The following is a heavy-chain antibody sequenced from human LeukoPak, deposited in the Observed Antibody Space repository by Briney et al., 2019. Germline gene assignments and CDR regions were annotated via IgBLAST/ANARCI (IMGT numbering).Heavy chain of an antibody. CDR1: GGSISSGDFP. J-gene: IGHJ4*02. V-gene: IGHV4-30-2*01. CDR2: IFHTGHT. Sequence: SQTLSLTCAVSGGSISSGDFPWSWIRQPPGKGLEWIGYIFHTGHTSFNPSLKSRVTISVDMSKNQLSLRLTSVTAADTAVYYCARGFYGAGSHFDYWGQGTLVTVSS. CDR3: ARGFYGAGSHFDY. D-gene: IGHD3-10*01.